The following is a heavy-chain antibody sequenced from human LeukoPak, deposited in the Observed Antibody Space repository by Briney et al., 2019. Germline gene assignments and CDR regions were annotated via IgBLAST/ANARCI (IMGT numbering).Heavy chain of an antibody. D-gene: IGHD4/OR15-4a*01. V-gene: IGHV4-30-2*01. CDR1: GGSISSGGYS. J-gene: IGHJ4*02. CDR2: IYHSGST. Sequence: SETLSLTCAVSGGSISSGGYSWSWIRQPPGKGLEWIGYIYHSGSTYYNPSLKGRVTISVDRSKNQFSLKLSSVTAADTAVYYCARGSLVLGDYWGQGTLVTVSS. CDR3: ARGSLVLGDY.